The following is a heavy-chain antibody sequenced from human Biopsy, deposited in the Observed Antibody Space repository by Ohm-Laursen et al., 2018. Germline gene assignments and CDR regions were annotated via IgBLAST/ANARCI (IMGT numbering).Heavy chain of an antibody. CDR2: IDVSDYNT. D-gene: IGHD1-14*01. CDR3: VKQWGGYNFDS. Sequence: GSLRLSCSATGFTFHTYAMNWVRQAPGKGLEWVAHIDVSDYNTYYADSVMGRFTISRDNSKQMVHLEINSLTADDTAVYYCVKQWGGYNFDSWGQGTLVTVSS. V-gene: IGHV3-23*01. CDR1: GFTFHTYA. J-gene: IGHJ5*01.